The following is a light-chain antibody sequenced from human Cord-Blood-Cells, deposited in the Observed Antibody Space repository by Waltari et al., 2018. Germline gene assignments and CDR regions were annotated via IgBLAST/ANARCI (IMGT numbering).Light chain of an antibody. CDR3: QQYNSYSYT. CDR1: QSISSW. Sequence: DIQMTQSTSTLSASVGDRFTITCRASQSISSWFAWYQQKPGKAPKLLIYKASSLESGVPSRFSGGGSGTEFTLTISSLQPDDFATYYCQQYNSYSYTFGQGTKLEIK. V-gene: IGKV1-5*03. CDR2: KAS. J-gene: IGKJ2*01.